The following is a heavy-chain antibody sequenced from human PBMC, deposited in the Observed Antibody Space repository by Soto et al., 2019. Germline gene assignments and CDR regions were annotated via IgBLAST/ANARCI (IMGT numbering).Heavy chain of an antibody. Sequence: EVQLVESGGGLVQPGGSLRLSCGASGFILNDYEMHWVRQAPGSGLEWLSDISRSGDIIYYADSARGRFAISRDNAQNSLYLQMNSLRVEDTAVYYCAGAAYRSLMYSASFYGMDFWGQGTTVTVSS. D-gene: IGHD3-16*02. CDR3: AGAAYRSLMYSASFYGMDF. CDR2: ISRSGDII. V-gene: IGHV3-48*03. J-gene: IGHJ6*02. CDR1: GFILNDYE.